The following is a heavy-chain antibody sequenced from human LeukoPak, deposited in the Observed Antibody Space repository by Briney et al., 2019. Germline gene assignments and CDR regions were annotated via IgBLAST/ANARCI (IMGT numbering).Heavy chain of an antibody. CDR2: ISGSGGST. J-gene: IGHJ1*01. Sequence: GSLRLSCAASGFTFSSYAMSWVRQAPGKGLEWVSAISGSGGSTYYADSVKGRFTISRDNSKDTLYLQMNSLRAEDTAVYYCAKDLRYSSSWYLFQHWGQGTLVTVSS. CDR3: AKDLRYSSSWYLFQH. D-gene: IGHD6-13*01. V-gene: IGHV3-23*01. CDR1: GFTFSSYA.